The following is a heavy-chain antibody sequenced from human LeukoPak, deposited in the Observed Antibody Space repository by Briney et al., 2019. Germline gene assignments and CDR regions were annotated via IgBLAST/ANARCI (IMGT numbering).Heavy chain of an antibody. CDR2: INHSGST. CDR3: ARRGRGLRFPASWFDP. CDR1: GGSFSGYY. V-gene: IGHV4-34*01. J-gene: IGHJ5*02. D-gene: IGHD3-3*01. Sequence: SETLSLTCAVYGGSFSGYYWSWIRQPPGKGLGWIGEINHSGSTNYNPSLKSRVTISVDTSKNQFSLKLSSVTAADTAVYYCARRGRGLRFPASWFDPWGQGTLVTVSS.